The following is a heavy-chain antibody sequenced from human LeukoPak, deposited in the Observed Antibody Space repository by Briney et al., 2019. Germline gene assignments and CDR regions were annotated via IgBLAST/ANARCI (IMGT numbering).Heavy chain of an antibody. J-gene: IGHJ4*02. CDR2: ISSSSSYI. V-gene: IGHV3-21*01. CDR3: GRGGVGYCPSPSCPPGI. D-gene: IGHD2-2*01. Sequence: GSLRLSCAASGFTFSSYTFNWVRQAPWKGLEWVSSISSSSSYIYYADSVKGRFTISRDNAKNSLYLQMNSLRAEDTAVYYCGRGGVGYCPSPSCPPGIWGQGTLVTVSS. CDR1: GFTFSSYT.